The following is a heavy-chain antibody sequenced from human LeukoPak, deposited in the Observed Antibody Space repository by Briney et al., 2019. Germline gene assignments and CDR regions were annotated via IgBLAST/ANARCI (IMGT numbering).Heavy chain of an antibody. CDR1: GGSFSGYY. CDR2: INHSGST. J-gene: IGHJ3*02. D-gene: IGHD3-10*01. V-gene: IGHV4-34*01. CDR3: ARIKLWFGELLYAFDI. Sequence: SETLSLTCAVYGGSFSGYYWSWIRQPPGKGLEWIGEINHSGSTNYNPSLKSRVTISVDTSKNQFSLKLSSVTAADTAVYYCARIKLWFGELLYAFDIWGQGTMVTVSS.